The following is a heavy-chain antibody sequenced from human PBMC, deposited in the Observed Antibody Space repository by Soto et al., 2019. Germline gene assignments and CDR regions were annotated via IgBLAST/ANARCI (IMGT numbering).Heavy chain of an antibody. Sequence: VQLAESGGGLAQPGGSLRLSCAASGFTLSGSAMDWVRQAPGKGLEYVSGISSNGVGTYYANSVQGRFTISRDNSKNTVYLQMGSLRPEDMAVYYCARRARPDFYYMDVWGKGTTVTVSS. CDR1: GFTLSGSA. J-gene: IGHJ6*03. D-gene: IGHD6-6*01. V-gene: IGHV3-64*01. CDR2: ISSNGVGT. CDR3: ARRARPDFYYMDV.